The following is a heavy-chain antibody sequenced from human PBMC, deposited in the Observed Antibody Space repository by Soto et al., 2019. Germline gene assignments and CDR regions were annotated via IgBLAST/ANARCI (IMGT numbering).Heavy chain of an antibody. Sequence: GGSLRLSCEGSGFTFSDYYISWIRQAPGKGLEWISYSSNSGTFSRYADSVKGRFSISRDNTKNLLHLQMNSLRAEDTAVYYCARSGDNYNRLDYWGQGTPVTVSS. J-gene: IGHJ4*02. V-gene: IGHV3-11*06. D-gene: IGHD1-1*01. CDR2: SSNSGTFS. CDR3: ARSGDNYNRLDY. CDR1: GFTFSDYY.